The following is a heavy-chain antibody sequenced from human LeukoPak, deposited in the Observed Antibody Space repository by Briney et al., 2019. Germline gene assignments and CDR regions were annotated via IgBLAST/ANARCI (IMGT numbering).Heavy chain of an antibody. CDR2: IDLNRGGT. Sequence: ASVTVSCNASGYTFTGYYMHWVRHPPGPGHELMGWIDLNRGGTTYAKKFQGRVTMTRDTSITTAYMERSRLRSDDTAVYYCARDQILDDYVWGSYRYDWLDPWGQGTLVTVSS. D-gene: IGHD3-16*02. CDR3: ARDQILDDYVWGSYRYDWLDP. CDR1: GYTFTGYY. V-gene: IGHV1-2*02. J-gene: IGHJ5*02.